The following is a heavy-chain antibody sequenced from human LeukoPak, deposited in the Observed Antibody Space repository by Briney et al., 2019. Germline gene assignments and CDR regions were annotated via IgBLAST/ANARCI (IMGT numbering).Heavy chain of an antibody. CDR1: GSTFSSYY. Sequence: GASVKVSCTASGSTFSSYYMHWVRQAPGQGLEWMGIINPSGGSTSYAQKFQGRDTMTRDMSTSTVYMELSSLRSEDTAVYYCARDYYDSSGYYLLWGQGTLVTVSS. J-gene: IGHJ4*02. CDR2: INPSGGST. D-gene: IGHD3-22*01. CDR3: ARDYYDSSGYYLL. V-gene: IGHV1-46*01.